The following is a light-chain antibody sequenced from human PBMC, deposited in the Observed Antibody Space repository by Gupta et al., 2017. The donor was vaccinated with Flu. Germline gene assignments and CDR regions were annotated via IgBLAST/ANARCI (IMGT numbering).Light chain of an antibody. CDR2: GAS. V-gene: IGKV1-12*01. CDR3: QQAYSFPLT. CDR1: QAISSY. Sequence: EIQMTQSPSSVSASVGDSVTISCRASQAISSYLAWYQQKPGKAPKLLISGASSLQGGVPSRFSGRGSGTECTLTISSLQPEDFATYFCQQAYSFPLTFAGGTKVDFK. J-gene: IGKJ4*01.